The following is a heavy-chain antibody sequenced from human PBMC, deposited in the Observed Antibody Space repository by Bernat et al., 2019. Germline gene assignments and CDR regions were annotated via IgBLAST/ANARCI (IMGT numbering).Heavy chain of an antibody. D-gene: IGHD6-13*01. Sequence: EVQMVESGGGLVKPGGSLKLSCAASGFPFNNAYMSWVRQAPGKGLEWVSAISGSGGSTYYADSVKGRFTISRDNSKNTLYLQMNSLRAEDTAVYYCAKDPGYSSSWYSDYWGQGTLVTVSS. CDR2: ISGSGGST. V-gene: IGHV3-23*04. CDR1: GFPFNNAY. CDR3: AKDPGYSSSWYSDY. J-gene: IGHJ4*02.